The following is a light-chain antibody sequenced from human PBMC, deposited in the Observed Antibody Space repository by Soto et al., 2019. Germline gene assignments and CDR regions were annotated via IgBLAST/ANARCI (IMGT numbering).Light chain of an antibody. V-gene: IGKV3-20*01. Sequence: EIVLTQSPGTLSLSTGERATLSCRASQSVSSSYLAWYQQKPGQAPRVLIYGASSRATGIPDRFSGSGSGTDFTLTSSRLETEDFAVYYCQQYGSSPITFGQGTKVDIK. J-gene: IGKJ1*01. CDR2: GAS. CDR1: QSVSSSY. CDR3: QQYGSSPIT.